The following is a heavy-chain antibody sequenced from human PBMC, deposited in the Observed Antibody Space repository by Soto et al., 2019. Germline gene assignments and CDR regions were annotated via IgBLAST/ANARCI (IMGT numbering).Heavy chain of an antibody. Sequence: QVQLQESGPGLVKPSQTLSLTCTVSGGSISSGDYYWIWIRQPPGKGLEWIGYIYYSGSTCYNPSLKSRVTVSGDTSKHQFSLTLSSVTAADTAAYYCASNSYGYTSYDYWGQGALCTFSS. CDR3: ASNSYGYTSYDY. CDR2: IYYSGST. D-gene: IGHD5-18*01. J-gene: IGHJ4*02. V-gene: IGHV4-30-4*01. CDR1: GGSISSGDYY.